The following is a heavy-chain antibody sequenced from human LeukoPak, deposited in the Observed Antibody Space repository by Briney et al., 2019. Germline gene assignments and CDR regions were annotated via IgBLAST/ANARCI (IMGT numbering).Heavy chain of an antibody. D-gene: IGHD6-13*01. CDR1: GGSIRSYY. Sequence: PSETLSLTCTVSGGSIRSYYWSWIRQSPGKGLEWIGYIYYSGSTNFNPSLTSRVTMSVDTSKNQFSLRLSSVTAADTAVYYCAGGRSSSWYSFLDYWGQGTLVTVSS. CDR2: IYYSGST. J-gene: IGHJ4*02. V-gene: IGHV4-59*01. CDR3: AGGRSSSWYSFLDY.